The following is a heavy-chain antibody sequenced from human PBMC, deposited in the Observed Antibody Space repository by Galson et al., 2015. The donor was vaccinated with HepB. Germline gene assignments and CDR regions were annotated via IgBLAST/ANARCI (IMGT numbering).Heavy chain of an antibody. CDR3: AKDPYDSCGYYSDY. V-gene: IGHV3-23*01. CDR2: ISAGGGST. CDR1: GFTFSNYA. D-gene: IGHD3-22*01. Sequence: SLRLSCAASGFTFSNYAMTWVRQAPGKGLEWVSCISAGGGSTYYADSVKGRFTISRDNSKNTLFLQMNSLRGEDTAVYYCAKDPYDSCGYYSDYRGQGALVTVSS. J-gene: IGHJ4*02.